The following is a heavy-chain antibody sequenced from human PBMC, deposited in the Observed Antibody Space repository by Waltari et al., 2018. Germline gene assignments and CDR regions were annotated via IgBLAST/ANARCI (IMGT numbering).Heavy chain of an antibody. J-gene: IGHJ6*02. V-gene: IGHV4-34*01. D-gene: IGHD2-2*01. Sequence: QVQLQQWGAGLLKPSETLSLTCAVYGGSFSGYYWSWIRQPPGKGLEWIGEINHSGSTNYNPSLKSRVTISVDTSKNQCSLKLSSVTAADTAVYYCARDNVVVPAATGRVNYYYYGMDVWGQGTTVTVSS. CDR1: GGSFSGYY. CDR3: ARDNVVVPAATGRVNYYYYGMDV. CDR2: INHSGST.